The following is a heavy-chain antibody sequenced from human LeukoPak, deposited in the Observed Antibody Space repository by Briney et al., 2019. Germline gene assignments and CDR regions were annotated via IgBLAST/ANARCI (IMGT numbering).Heavy chain of an antibody. D-gene: IGHD3-10*01. J-gene: IGHJ4*02. CDR3: ARDPGYYGTFDY. V-gene: IGHV3-23*01. CDR2: ISGSGGGT. Sequence: GGSLRLSCAASGFTFSSYAMGWVRQAPGKGLEWVSAISGSGGGTYYADSVEGRFTISRDNSKNTLYLQMNGLRAEDTAVYYCARDPGYYGTFDYWGQGTLVTVSS. CDR1: GFTFSSYA.